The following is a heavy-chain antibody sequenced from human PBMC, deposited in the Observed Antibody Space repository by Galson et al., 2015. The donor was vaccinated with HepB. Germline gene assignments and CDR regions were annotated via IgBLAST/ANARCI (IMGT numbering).Heavy chain of an antibody. CDR2: ISSQSWTI. Sequence: SLRLSCAVSGFSLSAYGMSWVRQAPGKGLEWISYISSQSWTIYHADSVKGRFTISRDNARNSLDLQMTSLRAEDTAVYYCARGSGPTGNHYWYFDLWGRGTLVTVSS. CDR1: GFSLSAYG. D-gene: IGHD1-14*01. V-gene: IGHV3-48*01. CDR3: ARGSGPTGNHYWYFDL. J-gene: IGHJ2*01.